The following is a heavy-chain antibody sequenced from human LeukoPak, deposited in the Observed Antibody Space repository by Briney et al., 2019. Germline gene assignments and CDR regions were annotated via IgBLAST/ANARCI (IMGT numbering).Heavy chain of an antibody. CDR2: ISGSGGST. D-gene: IGHD2-2*01. Sequence: PGGSLRLSCAASGFTFSSYAMSWVRQAPGKGLEWVSAISGSGGSTYYADSVKGRFTISRDNAKNSLYLQMNSLRAEDTAVYYCAREQYQLLSLDYWGQGTLVTVSS. J-gene: IGHJ4*02. CDR1: GFTFSSYA. CDR3: AREQYQLLSLDY. V-gene: IGHV3-23*01.